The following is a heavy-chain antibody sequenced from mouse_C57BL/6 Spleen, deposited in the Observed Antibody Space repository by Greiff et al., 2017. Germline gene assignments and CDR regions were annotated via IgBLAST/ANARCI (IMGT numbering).Heavy chain of an antibody. J-gene: IGHJ3*01. V-gene: IGHV1-55*01. CDR1: GYTFTSYW. Sequence: QVQLQQPGAELVKPGASVKMSCKASGYTFTSYWITWVKQRPGQGLEWIGDIYPGSGSTNDNEKFKSKATLTGNTTSSTSYMQLSSLTSEDSAVYYCARSSGNYFAYWGQGTLVTVSA. CDR3: ARSSGNYFAY. CDR2: IYPGSGST. D-gene: IGHD2-1*01.